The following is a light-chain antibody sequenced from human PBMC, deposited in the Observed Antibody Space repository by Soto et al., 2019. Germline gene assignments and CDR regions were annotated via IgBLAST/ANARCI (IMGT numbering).Light chain of an antibody. J-gene: IGLJ3*02. V-gene: IGLV2-14*01. CDR2: DVT. CDR3: SSYTSASTHWV. CDR1: SSDVGGYNY. Sequence: SALTQPASVSGSPGQSITISCTGTSSDVGGYNYVSWYQQYPGKAPKLMIYDVTDRPSGVSNRFSGSKSGNTASLTISGLQPEDEADYYCSSYTSASTHWVFGGGTKLTVL.